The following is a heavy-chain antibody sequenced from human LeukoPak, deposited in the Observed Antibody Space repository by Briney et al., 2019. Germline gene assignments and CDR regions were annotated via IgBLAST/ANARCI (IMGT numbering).Heavy chain of an antibody. D-gene: IGHD4-11*01. CDR2: IDANNGDT. Sequence: ASVKISCKASGYTFRGNYIHWLREAPGQGLGWMGWIDANNGDTKSAQKFQGRVTMSRDTSISTAYMDLSSLSPGDAAVYYCARDPSSVTLYFFDYWGQGTLVTVSS. CDR3: ARDPSSVTLYFFDY. J-gene: IGHJ4*02. CDR1: GYTFRGNY. V-gene: IGHV1-2*02.